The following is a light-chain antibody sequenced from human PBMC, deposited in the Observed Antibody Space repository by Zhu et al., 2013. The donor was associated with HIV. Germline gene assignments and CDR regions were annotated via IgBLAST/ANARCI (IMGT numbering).Light chain of an antibody. V-gene: IGKV3-15*01. CDR2: GAS. CDR3: QQYNNGPRT. Sequence: EIVMTQSPATLSVSPGERATLSCRASQTVSNNYLAWYQQKPGQAPRLLIYGASTRATGIPARFSGRGSGTEFTLTISSLQSEDFAVYYCQQYNNGPRTFGQGTRLEIK. J-gene: IGKJ5*01. CDR1: QTVSNN.